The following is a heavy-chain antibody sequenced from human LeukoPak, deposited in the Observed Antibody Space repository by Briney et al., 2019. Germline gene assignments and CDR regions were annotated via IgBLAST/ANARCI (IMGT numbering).Heavy chain of an antibody. Sequence: GGSLRLSCAASGFTLSSYAMHWVRQAPGKELEYVSAISSNGDNTYYANSVKGRFTISRDNSKNTLYLQMASLRGEDTAVYYCARAPREGFSGSYHDYWGQGTLVTVSS. CDR1: GFTLSSYA. V-gene: IGHV3-64*01. CDR3: ARAPREGFSGSYHDY. CDR2: ISSNGDNT. D-gene: IGHD1-26*01. J-gene: IGHJ4*02.